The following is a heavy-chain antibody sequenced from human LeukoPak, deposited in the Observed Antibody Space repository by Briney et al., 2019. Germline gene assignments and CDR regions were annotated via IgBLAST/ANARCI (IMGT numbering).Heavy chain of an antibody. CDR3: ARGRDSRGYQFMGFDS. V-gene: IGHV4-61*02. CDR1: GYSISSGNYY. CDR2: IWADGAP. J-gene: IGHJ4*02. Sequence: SETLSLTCTVSGYSISSGNYYWSWIRQPAGKGLEWIGRIWADGAPTYRPSLKSRVTISVDTSKNQFSLRLSSVTAADTAVYYCARGRDSRGYQFMGFDSWGQGTLVTVSS. D-gene: IGHD3-22*01.